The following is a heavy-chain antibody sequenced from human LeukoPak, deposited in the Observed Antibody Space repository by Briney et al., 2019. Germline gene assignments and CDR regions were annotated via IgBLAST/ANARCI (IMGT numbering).Heavy chain of an antibody. CDR1: GGSISGSSYY. D-gene: IGHD4-17*01. CDR3: ARSARTGPWYFDY. V-gene: IGHV4-39*01. Sequence: SETLSLTCTVSGGSISGSSYYWGWIRQPPGKGLEWIGSIYYSGSTYYNPSLKSRVTISVDTSKNQFSLKLSSVTAADTAVYYCARSARTGPWYFDYWGQGTLVTVSS. CDR2: IYYSGST. J-gene: IGHJ4*02.